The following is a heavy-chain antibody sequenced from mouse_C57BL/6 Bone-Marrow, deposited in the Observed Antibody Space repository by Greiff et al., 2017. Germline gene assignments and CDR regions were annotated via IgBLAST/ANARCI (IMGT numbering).Heavy chain of an antibody. CDR3: ASGDYYGSSPRAMDY. J-gene: IGHJ4*01. V-gene: IGHV1-69*01. Sequence: QVQLQQPGAELVMPGASVKLSCKASGYTFTSYWMHWVKQRPGQGLEWIGEIDPSDSYTNYNQQFKGKSTLTVDKSSSTAYMQLSSLTSEDSAVYYCASGDYYGSSPRAMDYWGQGTSVTVSS. CDR2: IDPSDSYT. CDR1: GYTFTSYW. D-gene: IGHD1-1*01.